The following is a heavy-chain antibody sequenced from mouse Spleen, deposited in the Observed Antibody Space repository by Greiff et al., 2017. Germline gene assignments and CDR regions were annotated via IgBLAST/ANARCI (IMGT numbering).Heavy chain of an antibody. CDR3: ARGSTMITTGFAY. D-gene: IGHD2-4*01. CDR2: IYPGDGDT. J-gene: IGHJ3*01. CDR1: GYAFSSSW. Sequence: VQLKESGPELVKPGASVKISCKASGYAFSSSWMNWVKQRPGKGLEWIGRIYPGDGDTNYNGKFKGKATLTADKSSSTAYMQLSSLTSEDSAVYFCARGSTMITTGFAYWGQGTLVTVSA. V-gene: IGHV1-82*01.